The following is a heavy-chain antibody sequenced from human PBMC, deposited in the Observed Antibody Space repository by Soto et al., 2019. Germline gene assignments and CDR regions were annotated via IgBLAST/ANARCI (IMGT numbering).Heavy chain of an antibody. V-gene: IGHV3-23*01. CDR1: GFTFSSNA. Sequence: EEQLLESGGGLVQPGGSLRLSCAASGFTFSSNAMSWVRQAPGKGLEWVSAISGSGASTYYADSVKGRFTISRDNSKNTLYLQMNSLRAEDTAVYYCAKPFVGYCSDGSCYSGAFDIWGQGTMVTVSP. D-gene: IGHD2-15*01. CDR3: AKPFVGYCSDGSCYSGAFDI. J-gene: IGHJ3*02. CDR2: ISGSGAST.